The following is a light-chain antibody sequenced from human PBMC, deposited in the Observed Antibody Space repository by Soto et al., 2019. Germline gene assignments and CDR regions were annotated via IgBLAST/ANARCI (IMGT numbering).Light chain of an antibody. CDR1: SSDVGSYNL. Sequence: QAVVTQPASVSGSPGQSITISCTGTSSDVGSYNLVSWYQQHPGKAPKLMIYEVSKRPSGVSNRFSGSKSGNTASLTISGLQAEDEADYYCCSYAGSSTVGVFGGGTKLTVL. V-gene: IGLV2-23*02. CDR2: EVS. J-gene: IGLJ2*01. CDR3: CSYAGSSTVGV.